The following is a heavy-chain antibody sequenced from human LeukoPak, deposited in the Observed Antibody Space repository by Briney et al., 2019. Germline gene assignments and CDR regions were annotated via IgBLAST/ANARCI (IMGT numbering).Heavy chain of an antibody. D-gene: IGHD5-18*01. CDR3: ARGYSYGSDY. J-gene: IGHJ4*02. CDR2: TYYRSKWYN. Sequence: SQTVSLTCAISGDTFSSSSAAWNWLRQSPSRGLEWRGRTYYRSKWYNDYAVSVKSLIIINPDTSKNQFSLRLNSVTPEDTAIYYCARGYSYGSDYWGQGILVTVSS. V-gene: IGHV6-1*01. CDR1: GDTFSSSSAA.